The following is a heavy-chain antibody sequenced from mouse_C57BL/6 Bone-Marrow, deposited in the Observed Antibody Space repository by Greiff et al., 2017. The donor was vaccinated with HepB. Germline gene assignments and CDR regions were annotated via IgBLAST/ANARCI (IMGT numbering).Heavy chain of an antibody. D-gene: IGHD2-4*01. V-gene: IGHV1-69*01. CDR2: IDPSDSYT. CDR3: ARDDYEGLFDY. CDR1: GYTFTSYW. Sequence: QVQLQQPGAELVMPGASVKLSCKASGYTFTSYWMHWVKQRPGQGLEWIGEIDPSDSYTNYNQKFKGKSTLTVDKSSSTAYMQLSSLTSEDSAVYYCARDDYEGLFDYGGQGTTLTVSS. J-gene: IGHJ2*01.